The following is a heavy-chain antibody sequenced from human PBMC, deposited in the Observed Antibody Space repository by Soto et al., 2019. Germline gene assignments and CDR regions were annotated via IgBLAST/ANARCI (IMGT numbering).Heavy chain of an antibody. V-gene: IGHV1-69*13. D-gene: IGHD3-10*01. CDR2: IIPIFGTA. CDR1: GGTFSSYA. Sequence: VASVKVSCKASGGTFSSYAISWVRQAPGQGLEWMGGIIPIFGTANYAQKFQGRVTITADESTSTAYMELSSLRSEDTAVYYCARNPSYFNWFDPWGQGTLVTVSS. CDR3: ARNPSYFNWFDP. J-gene: IGHJ5*02.